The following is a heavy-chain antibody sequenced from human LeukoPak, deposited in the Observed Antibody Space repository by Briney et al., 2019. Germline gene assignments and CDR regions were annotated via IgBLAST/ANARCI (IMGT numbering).Heavy chain of an antibody. D-gene: IGHD3-10*01. Sequence: PSETLSLTCNVSGGSIIRGDYYWGWIRQPPGKGLEWIANIYSAGSTQYNPSLRSRVTISADASKNQFFLKLTSVTAADTAVYYCTRRTYGVEFDYWGQGSLVTVSS. J-gene: IGHJ4*02. V-gene: IGHV4-39*01. CDR3: TRRTYGVEFDY. CDR2: IYSAGST. CDR1: GGSIIRGDYY.